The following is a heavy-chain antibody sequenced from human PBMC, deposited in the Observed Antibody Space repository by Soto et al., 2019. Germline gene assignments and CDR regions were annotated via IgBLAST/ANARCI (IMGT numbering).Heavy chain of an antibody. J-gene: IGHJ6*02. CDR3: ARDLLEDIVVVPAAMSV. Sequence: GGSLRLSCAASGFTFSSYGMHWVRQAPGKGLEWVAVIWYDGSNKYYADSVKGRFTISRDNSKNTLYLQMNSLRAEDTAVYYCARDLLEDIVVVPAAMSVWGQGTTVTVSS. D-gene: IGHD2-2*01. V-gene: IGHV3-33*01. CDR1: GFTFSSYG. CDR2: IWYDGSNK.